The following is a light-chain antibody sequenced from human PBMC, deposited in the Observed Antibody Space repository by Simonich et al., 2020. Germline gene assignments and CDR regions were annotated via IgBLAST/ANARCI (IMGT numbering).Light chain of an antibody. J-gene: IGKJ1*01. CDR2: WAS. CDR1: QIVLYSSNNKNY. CDR3: QQYYSTPWT. V-gene: IGKV4-1*01. Sequence: DIVMTQSPDSLAVSLVARATINCKSSQIVLYSSNNKNYLAWYQQKPVQTPKLLIYWASTRDSGVPARFSGSGSGTDFTLTISSLQAEDVAVYYCQQYYSTPWTFGQGTKVEIK.